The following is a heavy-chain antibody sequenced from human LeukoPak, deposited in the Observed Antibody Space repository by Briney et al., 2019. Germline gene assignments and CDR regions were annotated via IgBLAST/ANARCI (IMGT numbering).Heavy chain of an antibody. CDR2: INYSGST. Sequence: KASETLSLTCTVSGGSISSYYWSWIRQPPGKGLEWIGYINYSGSTNYNPSLKSRVTISVDTSKNQFSLKLSSVTAADTAIYYCARLDYGYSYVFDYWGQGTLVTVSS. D-gene: IGHD4-17*01. V-gene: IGHV4-59*08. CDR1: GGSISSYY. J-gene: IGHJ4*02. CDR3: ARLDYGYSYVFDY.